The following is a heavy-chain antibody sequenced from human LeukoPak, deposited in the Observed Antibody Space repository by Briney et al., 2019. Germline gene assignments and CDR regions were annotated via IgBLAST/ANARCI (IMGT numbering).Heavy chain of an antibody. CDR3: ARAYYRDSSAYYIFDY. V-gene: IGHV3-11*01. CDR2: ISTSTKTI. CDR1: GFSFSDYY. Sequence: PGGSLRLSCAAPGFSFSDYYMTWIRQAPGKRLEWISYISTSTKTIYYSDSVKGRFTISRDNAKNSLYLQMDGLRAEDTAVYYCARAYYRDSSAYYIFDYWGQGTLVTVSS. J-gene: IGHJ4*02. D-gene: IGHD3-22*01.